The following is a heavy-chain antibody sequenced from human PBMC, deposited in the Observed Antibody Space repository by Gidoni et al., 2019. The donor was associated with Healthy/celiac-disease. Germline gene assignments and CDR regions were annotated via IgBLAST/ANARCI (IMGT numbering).Heavy chain of an antibody. CDR2: HNYSGST. CDR1: GGPISSGAYY. CDR3: ARGTYYDFWSGYYYYYGMDV. Sequence: QVQLQESGPGLVKPSQTLSLTCPVPGGPISSGAYYWSWIRQPPGKGLEWIGYHNYSGSTYYNPSLKSRVTISVDTSKNQFSLKLSSVTAADTAVYYCARGTYYDFWSGYYYYYGMDVWGQGTTVTVSS. D-gene: IGHD3-3*01. V-gene: IGHV4-30-4*01. J-gene: IGHJ6*02.